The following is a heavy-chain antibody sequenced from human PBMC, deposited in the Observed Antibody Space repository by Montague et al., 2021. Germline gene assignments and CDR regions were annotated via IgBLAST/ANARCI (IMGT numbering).Heavy chain of an antibody. D-gene: IGHD6-19*01. CDR1: GGSVSNGNYY. J-gene: IGHJ4*02. CDR3: ARGQWLAPYYFDY. V-gene: IGHV4-61*01. Sequence: SETLSLTCNVSGGSVSNGNYYWTWIRQPPGKELEWSGYNYYTGSSKYNPSLESRATISISTSKKQFPLKLSSVTAADTAVYYCARGQWLAPYYFDYWGQGTLVTVSS. CDR2: NYYTGSS.